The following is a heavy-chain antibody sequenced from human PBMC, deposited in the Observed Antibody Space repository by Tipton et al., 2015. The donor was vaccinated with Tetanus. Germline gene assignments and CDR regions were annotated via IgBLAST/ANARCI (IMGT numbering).Heavy chain of an antibody. Sequence: TLSLTCTVSGGSISTSYWTWIWQSPAKVLDWIGYISNLGRTNYNPSLRSRLTISVDTSKNQFSLKLASMTAADAAVYYCARGVIRYGNCMDVGDKGAAVIVS. CDR1: GGSISTSY. J-gene: IGHJ6*03. CDR3: ARGVIRYGNCMDV. CDR2: ISNLGRT. V-gene: IGHV4-59*01. D-gene: IGHD4-17*01.